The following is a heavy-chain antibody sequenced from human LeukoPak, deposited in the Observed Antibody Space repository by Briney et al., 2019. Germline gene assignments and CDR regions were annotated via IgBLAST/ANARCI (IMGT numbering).Heavy chain of an antibody. CDR1: GGSISSISSNN. V-gene: IGHV4-39*01. Sequence: SETLSLTCAVAGGSISSISSNNWAWIRQPPGKGLELIAAIHYTGSTYYNPSFMSRVTISVDTSKNQFSLKLNSLTATDTAVYYCARLPTGYPNWFDTWGQGILVTVSS. CDR3: ARLPTGYPNWFDT. CDR2: IHYTGST. D-gene: IGHD5-18*01. J-gene: IGHJ5*02.